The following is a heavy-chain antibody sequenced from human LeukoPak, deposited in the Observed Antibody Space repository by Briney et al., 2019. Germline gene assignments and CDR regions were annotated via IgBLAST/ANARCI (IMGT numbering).Heavy chain of an antibody. CDR2: IIPIFGTA. Sequence: SVKVSCKASGGTFSSYAISWVRQAPGQGLEWMGRIIPIFGTANYAQKFQGRVTITTGESTSTAYMELSSLRSEDTAVYYCAREEAVVAAYFDYWGQGTLVTVSS. D-gene: IGHD2-15*01. CDR3: AREEAVVAAYFDY. V-gene: IGHV1-69*05. CDR1: GGTFSSYA. J-gene: IGHJ4*02.